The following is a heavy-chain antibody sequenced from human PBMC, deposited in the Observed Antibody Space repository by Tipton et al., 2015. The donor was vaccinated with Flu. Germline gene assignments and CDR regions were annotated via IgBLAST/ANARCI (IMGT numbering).Heavy chain of an antibody. J-gene: IGHJ4*02. D-gene: IGHD3-10*01. Sequence: TLSLTCAVYGGSFSGYYWSWIRQLPGKGLEWIGEINRSGSTNYNPSLKSRVTISVDMAKNQFSQRLSSVTAADTAVYYCARTTYYYGSGSSDYWGQGTLVTVSS. CDR2: INRSGST. V-gene: IGHV4-34*01. CDR3: ARTTYYYGSGSSDY. CDR1: GGSFSGYY.